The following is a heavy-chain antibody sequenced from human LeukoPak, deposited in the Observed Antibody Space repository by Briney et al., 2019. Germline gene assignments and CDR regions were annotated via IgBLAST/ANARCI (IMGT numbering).Heavy chain of an antibody. CDR3: AKDLSGSQGDAFDI. J-gene: IGHJ3*02. CDR2: ISYDGSNK. CDR1: GFTFSSYG. V-gene: IGHV3-30*18. D-gene: IGHD1-26*01. Sequence: GGSLRLSCAASGFTFSSYGIHWVRQAPGKGLEWVALISYDGSNKYYADSVKGRFTISRDNSKNTLYLQMNSLRAEDTAVYYCAKDLSGSQGDAFDIWGQGTMVTVSS.